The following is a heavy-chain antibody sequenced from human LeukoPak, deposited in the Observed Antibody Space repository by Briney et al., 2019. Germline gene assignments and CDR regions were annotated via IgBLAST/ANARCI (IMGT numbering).Heavy chain of an antibody. J-gene: IGHJ4*02. CDR2: IAYNGSNK. CDR1: GFTFSRYA. V-gene: IGHV3-30*18. CDR3: AKYSRAGAYDRHNEIDY. Sequence: GGSLRLSCAASGFTFSRYAMHWVRQAPGKGLEWVSVIAYNGSNKYSADSLKGRFTISRDNSNNTVYLQMNSLRAEDTAMYYCAKYSRAGAYDRHNEIDYWGQGALVTVSS. D-gene: IGHD3-22*01.